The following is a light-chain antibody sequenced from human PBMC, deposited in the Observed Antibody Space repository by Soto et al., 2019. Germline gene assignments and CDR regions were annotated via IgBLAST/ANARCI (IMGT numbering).Light chain of an antibody. CDR2: RDN. V-gene: IGLV1-44*01. CDR3: AEWDDSLNGFV. J-gene: IGLJ1*01. Sequence: QSVLTQPPSASETPGQRVTISCSGSSSNIGINTVNWYQQLPGTAPKLLIYRDNQRPSGVPDRFSGSKSGTSASLAISGLQSEDEADYYCAEWDDSLNGFVFGTGTKVTVL. CDR1: SSNIGINT.